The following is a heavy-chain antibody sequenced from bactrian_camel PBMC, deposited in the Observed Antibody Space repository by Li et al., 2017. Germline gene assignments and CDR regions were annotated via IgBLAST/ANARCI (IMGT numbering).Heavy chain of an antibody. CDR1: GFDITNKC. CDR2: INKYGGT. J-gene: IGHJ4*01. Sequence: HVQLVESGGGSVQAGGSLRLSCVTSGFDITNKCMGWFRQAPGKEREGVAAINKYGGTVFADSVKGRFTISKDSAKNIFYLQMNSLKPEDTAMYYCAAPEIGCPDGNNPSDYYWGQGTQVTVS. CDR3: AAPEIGCPDGNNPSDYY. V-gene: IGHV3S53*01. D-gene: IGHD6*01.